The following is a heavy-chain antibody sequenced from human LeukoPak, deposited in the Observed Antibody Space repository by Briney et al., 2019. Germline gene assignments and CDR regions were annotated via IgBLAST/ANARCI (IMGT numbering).Heavy chain of an antibody. Sequence: PGRSLRLSCAASGFTFDDYAMHWVRQAPGKGLEWVSGISWNSGSIGYADSVKGRFTISRDNSKNTLYLQMNSLRAEDTAVYYCAKDNGGSFDYWGQGTLVTVSS. D-gene: IGHD1-26*01. V-gene: IGHV3-9*01. CDR3: AKDNGGSFDY. J-gene: IGHJ4*02. CDR2: ISWNSGSI. CDR1: GFTFDDYA.